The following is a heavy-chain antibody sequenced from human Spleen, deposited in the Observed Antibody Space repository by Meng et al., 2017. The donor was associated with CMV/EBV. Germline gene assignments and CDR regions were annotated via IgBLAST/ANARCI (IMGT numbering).Heavy chain of an antibody. Sequence: LSLTCAVYGGSFSGYYWSWIRQPPGKGLEWIGEINHSGSTNYNPSLKSRVTISVDTSKNQFSLKLSSVTAADTAVYYCARGVGFDYWGQGTLVTVSS. D-gene: IGHD3-10*01. J-gene: IGHJ4*02. CDR2: INHSGST. CDR3: ARGVGFDY. V-gene: IGHV4-34*01. CDR1: GGSFSGYY.